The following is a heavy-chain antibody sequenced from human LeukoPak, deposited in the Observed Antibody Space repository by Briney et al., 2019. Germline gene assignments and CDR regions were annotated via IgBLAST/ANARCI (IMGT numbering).Heavy chain of an antibody. CDR3: AKDPIAVAGNNYYRRDA. J-gene: IGHJ6*02. Sequence: GGSLRLSCAASGFTFSRYGMYWVRQAPGKGLEWVAVISSDGTNKYYADSVKGRFTISRDNSKNALYLQMNSLRAEDTAVYYCAKDPIAVAGNNYYRRDAWGQGTTVSVSS. CDR2: ISSDGTNK. V-gene: IGHV3-30*18. D-gene: IGHD6-19*01. CDR1: GFTFSRYG.